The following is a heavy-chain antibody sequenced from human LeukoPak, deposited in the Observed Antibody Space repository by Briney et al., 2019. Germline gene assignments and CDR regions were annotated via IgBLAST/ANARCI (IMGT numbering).Heavy chain of an antibody. CDR3: ARIHRYCSGGACYVLDN. Sequence: SETLSLTCVVSGGSVSGYYWGWIRQPPGRGLEWIGYVYYSGSTNYNPSFKSRITISVDTSRNQFSLQLSSVTAADTAVYYCARIHRYCSGGACYVLDNWDQGTLVAVSS. V-gene: IGHV4-59*02. CDR2: VYYSGST. J-gene: IGHJ4*02. D-gene: IGHD2-15*01. CDR1: GGSVSGYY.